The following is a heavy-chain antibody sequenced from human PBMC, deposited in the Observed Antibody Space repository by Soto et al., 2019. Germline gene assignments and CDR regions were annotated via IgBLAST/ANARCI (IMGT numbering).Heavy chain of an antibody. CDR3: ARVSTKVYYYYMDV. J-gene: IGHJ6*03. Sequence: EVQLLESGGGLVQSGGSVRLYCAASGFTFSSYSMNWVGQAPGKGLEWVSYISSSSSTIYYADSVKGRFTISRDNAKNSLYLQMNSLRAEDTAVYYCARVSTKVYYYYMDVWGKGTTVTVSS. CDR1: GFTFSSYS. D-gene: IGHD1-1*01. CDR2: ISSSSSTI. V-gene: IGHV3-48*01.